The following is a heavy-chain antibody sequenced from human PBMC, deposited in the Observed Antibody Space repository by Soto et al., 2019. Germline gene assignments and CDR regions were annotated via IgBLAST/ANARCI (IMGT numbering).Heavy chain of an antibody. J-gene: IGHJ3*02. CDR2: IYSGGST. CDR1: GFTVSSNY. V-gene: IGHV3-53*01. D-gene: IGHD2-15*01. Sequence: PVGSLRLSCAASGFTVSSNYMSWVRQAPGKGLERVSVIYSGGSTYYADSVKGRFTISRDNSKNTLYLQMNSLRAEDTAVYYCARDANQLFDAFDIWGQGTMVTVSS. CDR3: ARDANQLFDAFDI.